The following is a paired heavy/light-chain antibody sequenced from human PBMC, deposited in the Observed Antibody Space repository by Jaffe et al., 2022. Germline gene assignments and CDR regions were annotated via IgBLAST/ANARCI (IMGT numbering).Heavy chain of an antibody. CDR2: IAGNGANT. CDR3: AKGMSMTTVTKYDS. V-gene: IGHV3-23*01. J-gene: IGHJ4*02. CDR1: GFTFSNYA. Sequence: EVQLLESGGDLVQPGGSLRLSCVASGFTFSNYAMSWVRQAPGKGLEWVSVIAGNGANTYYADSVKGRFTISRDNSNNTLHLQMNSLRAEDTALYYCAKGMSMTTVTKYDSWGQGTLVPVSS. D-gene: IGHD4-17*01.
Light chain of an antibody. V-gene: IGLV2-11*01. CDR2: DVN. J-gene: IGLJ3*02. CDR1: TSDVGYYNY. CDR3: CSYVGRNTLGV. Sequence: QSALTQPRSVSESPGQSVTISCTGTTSDVGYYNYVSWYQHHPGKAPQLMIYDVNNRPSGVPDRFSGSKSGNTASLTISGLQAEDEADYYCCSYVGRNTLGVFGGGTKLTVL.